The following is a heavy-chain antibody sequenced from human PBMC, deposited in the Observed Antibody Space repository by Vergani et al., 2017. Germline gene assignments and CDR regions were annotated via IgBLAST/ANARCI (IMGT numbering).Heavy chain of an antibody. CDR3: ARDRPQDYGDYYDGVVTPGHWYFDL. V-gene: IGHV4-30-2*05. CDR2: IYYSGST. CDR1: GGSISSGGYS. Sequence: QLQLQESGSGLVKPSQTLSLTCAVSGGSISSGGYSWSWIRQPPGKGLEWIGYIYYSGSTYYNPSLKSRVTISVDTSKNQFSLKMSSVTAADTAVYYCARDRPQDYGDYYDGVVTPGHWYFDLWGRGTLVTVSS. J-gene: IGHJ2*01. D-gene: IGHD4-17*01.